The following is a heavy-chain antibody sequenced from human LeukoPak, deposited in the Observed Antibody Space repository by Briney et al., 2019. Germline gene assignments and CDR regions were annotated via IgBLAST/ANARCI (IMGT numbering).Heavy chain of an antibody. D-gene: IGHD4/OR15-4a*01. Sequence: PGGSLRLSCAASGFTFSSYSMNWVRQAPGKGLEWVPFIFSSTHYSDSVKGRFPISRDNSKNTLYLQMNSLRAEDTAVYYCARRAGAYSHPYDYWGQGTLVTVSS. CDR3: ARRAGAYSHPYDY. J-gene: IGHJ4*02. CDR2: IFSST. CDR1: GFTFSSYS. V-gene: IGHV3-53*01.